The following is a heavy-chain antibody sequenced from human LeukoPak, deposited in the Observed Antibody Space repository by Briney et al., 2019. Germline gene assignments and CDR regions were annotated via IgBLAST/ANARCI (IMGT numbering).Heavy chain of an antibody. CDR2: IYYSGST. CDR3: ARAYCGGDCYIVAFGI. Sequence: SETLSLTCTVSGGSISSYYWSWIRQPPGKGLEWIGYIYYSGSTNYNPSLKSRVTISVDTSKNQFSLKLSSVTAADTAVYYCARAYCGGDCYIVAFGIWGQGTMVTVSS. D-gene: IGHD2-21*02. CDR1: GGSISSYY. J-gene: IGHJ3*02. V-gene: IGHV4-59*01.